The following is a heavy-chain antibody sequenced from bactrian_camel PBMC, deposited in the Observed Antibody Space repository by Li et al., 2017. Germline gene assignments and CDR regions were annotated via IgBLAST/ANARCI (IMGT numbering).Heavy chain of an antibody. CDR1: GDTYSTFC. CDR2: ISRRGNVG. CDR3: AATGYRMHSGLCEGHPYDY. D-gene: IGHD3*01. J-gene: IGHJ4*01. Sequence: HVQLVESGGGSVQAGGSLRLSCAASGDTYSTFCMGWFRQAPGKEREGVAGISRRGNVGYYADSVQGRFTVSQDNAKTTVYLQMDNPKPEDTGMYYCAATGYRMHSGLCEGHPYDYWGQGTQVTVS. V-gene: IGHV3S6*01.